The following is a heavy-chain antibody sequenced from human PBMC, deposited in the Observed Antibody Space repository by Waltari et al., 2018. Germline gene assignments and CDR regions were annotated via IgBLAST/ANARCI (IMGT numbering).Heavy chain of an antibody. Sequence: QVQLVQSGAEVKKPGASVKVSCKVSGYTLTDLSMHWVRQAPGKGLEWMGGFDPEDGETIYAQKFQGRVTMTEDTSTDTAYMELSSLRSEDTAVYYCATEGSSRRYSGSYPAFDIWGQGTMVTVSS. CDR2: FDPEDGET. V-gene: IGHV1-24*01. D-gene: IGHD1-26*01. CDR1: GYTLTDLS. J-gene: IGHJ3*02. CDR3: ATEGSSRRYSGSYPAFDI.